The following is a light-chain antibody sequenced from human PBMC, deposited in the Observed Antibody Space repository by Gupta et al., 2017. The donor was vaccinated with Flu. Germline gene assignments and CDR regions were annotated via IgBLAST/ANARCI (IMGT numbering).Light chain of an antibody. CDR3: EAWEDSRNGHYV. CDR1: SFNIGTST. V-gene: IGLV1-44*01. J-gene: IGLJ1*01. CDR2: SNI. Sequence: QSVLAQPPSVSGTPGQSVIISCSGSSFNIGTSTVNWYQQVPGAAPKLLISSNIERTSGAPVRVSGSNSGTSASLAISGLQAEEEAAYYCEAWEDSRNGHYVFGTGTKVTVL.